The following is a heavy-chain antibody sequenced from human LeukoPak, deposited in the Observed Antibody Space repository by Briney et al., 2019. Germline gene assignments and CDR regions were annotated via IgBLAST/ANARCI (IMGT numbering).Heavy chain of an antibody. D-gene: IGHD2-21*02. Sequence: ASVKVSCKASGYTFANYGLSWVRQVPGQGLEWLGWISAYNANTNYAQKVQGRVTMTTDTSTSTAYMELRSLRSDDTAVYYCARDLAYCGGDCYHDVFDIWGQGTMVTVSS. CDR1: GYTFANYG. V-gene: IGHV1-18*04. J-gene: IGHJ3*02. CDR3: ARDLAYCGGDCYHDVFDI. CDR2: ISAYNANT.